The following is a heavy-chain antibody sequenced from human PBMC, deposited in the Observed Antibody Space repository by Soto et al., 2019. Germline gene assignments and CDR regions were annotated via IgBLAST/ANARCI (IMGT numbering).Heavy chain of an antibody. J-gene: IGHJ4*02. V-gene: IGHV3-23*01. D-gene: IGHD2-15*01. CDR2: ISGSGGNT. CDR3: AKAGCSGGTCYLYYFDY. Sequence: PRLSCAASGFTFSNYTMSWVRQAPGKALEWVSTISGSGGNTYYADSVKGRFTISRDNSKHTLNLQMDSLRVEDSAVYSCAKAGCSGGTCYLYYFDYWGQGALVTVSS. CDR1: GFTFSNYT.